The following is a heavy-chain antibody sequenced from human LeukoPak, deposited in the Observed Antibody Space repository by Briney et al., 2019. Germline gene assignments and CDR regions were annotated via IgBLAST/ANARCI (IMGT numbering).Heavy chain of an antibody. CDR3: ARDSGSYFHYYYGMDV. V-gene: IGHV4-39*07. J-gene: IGHJ6*02. D-gene: IGHD1-26*01. Sequence: PSETLSLTCTVSGGSISSSSYYWGWIRQPPGKGLEWIGEINHSGSTNYNPSLKSRVTISVDTSKNQFSLKLSSVTAADTAVYYCARDSGSYFHYYYGMDVWGQGTTVTVSS. CDR2: INHSGST. CDR1: GGSISSSSYY.